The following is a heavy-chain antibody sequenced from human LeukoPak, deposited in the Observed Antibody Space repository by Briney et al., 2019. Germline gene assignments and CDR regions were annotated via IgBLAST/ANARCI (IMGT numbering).Heavy chain of an antibody. Sequence: GGSLRLSCAASGFTFSSYAMHWVRQAPGKGLEWVAVISYDGSNKYYADSVKGRFTISRDNSKNTLYLQMNSLRAEDTAVYYCARAMRGDGYNKGQGPDAFDIWGQGTMVTVSS. J-gene: IGHJ3*02. CDR3: ARAMRGDGYNKGQGPDAFDI. CDR2: ISYDGSNK. V-gene: IGHV3-30-3*01. CDR1: GFTFSSYA. D-gene: IGHD5-24*01.